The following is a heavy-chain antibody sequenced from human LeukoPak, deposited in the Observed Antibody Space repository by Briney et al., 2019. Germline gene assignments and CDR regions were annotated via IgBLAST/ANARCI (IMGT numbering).Heavy chain of an antibody. CDR3: AKDMGPYCGGDCYFDY. J-gene: IGHJ4*02. Sequence: GGSLRLSCAASGFTFDDYAMHWVRQAPGKGPEWVSGISWNSGSIGYADSVKGRFTISRDNAKNSLYLQMNSLRAEDTALYYCAKDMGPYCGGDCYFDYWGQGTLVTVSS. CDR2: ISWNSGSI. V-gene: IGHV3-9*01. CDR1: GFTFDDYA. D-gene: IGHD2-21*02.